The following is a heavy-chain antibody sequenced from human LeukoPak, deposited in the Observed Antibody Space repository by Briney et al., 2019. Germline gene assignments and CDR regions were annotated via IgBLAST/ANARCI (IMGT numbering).Heavy chain of an antibody. CDR2: IIPIFGTA. Sequence: ASVKVSCTASGYTFTSYGISWVRQAPGQGLEWMGGIIPIFGTANYAQKFQGRVTITADESTNTAYMELRSLRSEDTAVYYCARGSGDSSGYDLPKPYSYWGQGTLVTVSS. J-gene: IGHJ4*02. D-gene: IGHD5-12*01. CDR1: GYTFTSYG. CDR3: ARGSGDSSGYDLPKPYSY. V-gene: IGHV1-69*13.